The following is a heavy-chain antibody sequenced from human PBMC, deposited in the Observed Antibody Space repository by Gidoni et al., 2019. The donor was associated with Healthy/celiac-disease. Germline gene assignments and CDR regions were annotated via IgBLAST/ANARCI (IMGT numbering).Heavy chain of an antibody. CDR3: ARLDTYYYGSGSPYYFDY. V-gene: IGHV4-39*01. Sequence: QLQLQESGPGLVKPSETLSLTCTVSGGSISSSSYYWGWIRQPPGKGLEWIGSIYYSGSTYYNPSLKSRVTISVDTSKNQFSLKLSSVTAADTAVYYCARLDTYYYGSGSPYYFDYWGQGTLVTVSS. D-gene: IGHD3-10*01. CDR1: GGSISSSSYY. CDR2: IYYSGST. J-gene: IGHJ4*02.